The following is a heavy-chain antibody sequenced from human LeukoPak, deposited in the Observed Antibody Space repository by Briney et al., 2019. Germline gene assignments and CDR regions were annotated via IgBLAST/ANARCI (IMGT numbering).Heavy chain of an antibody. CDR2: IYYSGST. V-gene: IGHV4-61*01. D-gene: IGHD3-10*01. CDR3: AREVYYYGSGSPRSYYMDV. J-gene: IGHJ6*03. Sequence: SETLSLTCTVSGGSISSSSYYWGWIRQPPGKGLEWIAYIYYSGSTNYNPSLKSRVTISVDTSKNQFSLKLSSVTAADTAVYYCAREVYYYGSGSPRSYYMDVWGKGTTVTISS. CDR1: GGSISSSSYY.